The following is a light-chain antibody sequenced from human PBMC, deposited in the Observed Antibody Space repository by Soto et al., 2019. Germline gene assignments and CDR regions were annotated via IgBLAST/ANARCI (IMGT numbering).Light chain of an antibody. V-gene: IGKV3-15*01. CDR2: GAS. CDR1: QSVSSK. CDR3: QQYNNWPPIT. Sequence: EIVMTQSPATLSVSPGERATLSCRASQSVSSKLAWYQQKPGQAPRLLIYGASTRATGIPARFSGSGSGTEFTLTISSLQSEDCAVYYCQQYNNWPPITFVQGTRLEIK. J-gene: IGKJ5*01.